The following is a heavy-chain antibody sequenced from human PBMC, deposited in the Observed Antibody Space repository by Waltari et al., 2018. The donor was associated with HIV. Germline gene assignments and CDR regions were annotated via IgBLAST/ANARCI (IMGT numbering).Heavy chain of an antibody. V-gene: IGHV3-30*01. CDR3: ARDQTMTRAFDI. Sequence: QVPLVESGGGVVQPGRPLRLPLAASGFTFHRYDTHWVRQAPGKGLKWVAVISYDGSNKYYADAVKGRFTISRDNSKNTLYLQMNSLRAEDTAVYYCARDQTMTRAFDIWGQGTMVTVSS. J-gene: IGHJ3*02. D-gene: IGHD3-22*01. CDR1: GFTFHRYD. CDR2: ISYDGSNK.